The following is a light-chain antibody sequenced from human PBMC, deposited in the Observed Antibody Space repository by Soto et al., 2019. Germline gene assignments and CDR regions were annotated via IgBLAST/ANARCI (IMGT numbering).Light chain of an antibody. J-gene: IGKJ1*01. CDR2: GAS. V-gene: IGKV3-20*01. CDR3: QQYGNSRGT. Sequence: DIVLTQSPGTLSLSPGARATLSCRASQSVSTSYLAWYQQKPGQAPRPLIYGASSRATGIPDRFSGSRSGTDGTLTISGLEPEDFEVYYCQQYGNSRGTFGQGTKVDIK. CDR1: QSVSTSY.